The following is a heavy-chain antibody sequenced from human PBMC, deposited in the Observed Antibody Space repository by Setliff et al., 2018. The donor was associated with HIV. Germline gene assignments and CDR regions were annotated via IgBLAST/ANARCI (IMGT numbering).Heavy chain of an antibody. D-gene: IGHD3-22*01. J-gene: IGHJ5*02. V-gene: IGHV4-39*01. CDR1: GGSISNSRYY. CDR3: ASRVYYYDSSGYLREEGFDP. Sequence: KPAETLSLTCTVSGGSISNSRYYWSWIRQPPGKGLEWIGSIYYSGSTYYNPSLKSRVTISVDTSKTQFSLKLSSVIAADAAVYYCASRVYYYDSSGYLREEGFDPWGQGTLVTVSS. CDR2: IYYSGST.